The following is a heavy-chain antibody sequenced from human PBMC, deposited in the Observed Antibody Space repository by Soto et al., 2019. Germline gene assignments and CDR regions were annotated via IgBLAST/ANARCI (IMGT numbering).Heavy chain of an antibody. J-gene: IGHJ6*02. CDR2: INPSGGST. Sequence: ASVKVSCKASGYTFTSYYMHWVRQAPGQGLEWMGIINPSGGSTSYAQKFQGRVTMTRDTSTSTVYMELSSLRSEDTAVYYCARANSSSYYDFWSGYPLFDYYYYGMDVWGQGTTVTVS. CDR3: ARANSSSYYDFWSGYPLFDYYYYGMDV. V-gene: IGHV1-46*01. CDR1: GYTFTSYY. D-gene: IGHD3-3*01.